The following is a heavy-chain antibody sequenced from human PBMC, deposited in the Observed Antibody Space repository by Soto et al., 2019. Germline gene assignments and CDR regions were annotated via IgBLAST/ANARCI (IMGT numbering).Heavy chain of an antibody. J-gene: IGHJ3*02. V-gene: IGHV3-21*02. Sequence: EVQLVESGGGLGEPGGSLRLSCAASGFTFNSYSMNWVRQAPGKGLERVSSISSSSRHIYYVDSVKGRFTISRDNAKNAVFLQMTSLTVEDAAVYYCIPGENSGWSPDGFHIWGHGTMVTVSS. D-gene: IGHD6-19*01. CDR3: IPGENSGWSPDGFHI. CDR1: GFTFNSYS. CDR2: ISSSSRHI.